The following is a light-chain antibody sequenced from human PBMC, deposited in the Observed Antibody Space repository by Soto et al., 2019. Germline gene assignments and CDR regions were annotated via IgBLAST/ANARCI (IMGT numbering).Light chain of an antibody. CDR1: QSVRSSY. Sequence: EIVVTQSPGTLSLSPGERATLSCRASQSVRSSYLAWYQQKPGQAPRLLIYGASSRATGIPDRFSGSGSGTDFTLTISRLEPEDFAVYYCQQYGISPRTFGQGTKVDIK. V-gene: IGKV3-20*01. J-gene: IGKJ1*01. CDR3: QQYGISPRT. CDR2: GAS.